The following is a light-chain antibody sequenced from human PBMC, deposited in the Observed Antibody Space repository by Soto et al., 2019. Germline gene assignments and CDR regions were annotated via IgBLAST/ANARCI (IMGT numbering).Light chain of an antibody. CDR1: ETVATN. CDR2: DAS. Sequence: VMTQSPATLSESPGERATLSCWASETVATNLAWYQQKPGQAPRLLIYDASNRATGIPDRFSGSGSGTDFTLTISRLAPEDFAVYYCQQYGTSPQTFGQGTKVDIK. CDR3: QQYGTSPQT. J-gene: IGKJ1*01. V-gene: IGKV3-20*01.